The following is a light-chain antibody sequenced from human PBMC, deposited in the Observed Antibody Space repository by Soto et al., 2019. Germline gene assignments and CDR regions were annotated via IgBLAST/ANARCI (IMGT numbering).Light chain of an antibody. V-gene: IGLV2-14*01. CDR1: SSDVGGYNY. J-gene: IGLJ2*01. CDR2: EVS. CDR3: SSYTSSSTRV. Sequence: QSVLTQPASVSGSPGQSITISCTGTSSDVGGYNYVSWYHQHPGKAPKLMIYEVSNRPSGFSNRFSGSKSGNTASLTISGLQAEDEADYYCSSYTSSSTRVFGGGTKLTVL.